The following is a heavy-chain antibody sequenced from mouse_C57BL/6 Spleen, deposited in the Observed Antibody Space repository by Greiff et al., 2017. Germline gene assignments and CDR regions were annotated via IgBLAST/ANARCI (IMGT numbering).Heavy chain of an antibody. CDR2: ISSGGDYI. Sequence: EVKLQESGEGLVKPGGSLKLSCAASGFTFRSYAMSWVRQTPEKRLEWVAYISSGGDYIYYADTVKGRFTISRDNARNTLYLQMSSLKSEDTAMYYCTRNGYYGYAMDYWGQGTSVTVSA. CDR1: GFTFRSYA. V-gene: IGHV5-9-1*02. D-gene: IGHD2-3*01. CDR3: TRNGYYGYAMDY. J-gene: IGHJ4*01.